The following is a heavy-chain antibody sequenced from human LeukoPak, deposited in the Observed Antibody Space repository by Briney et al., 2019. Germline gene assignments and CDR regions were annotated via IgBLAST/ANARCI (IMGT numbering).Heavy chain of an antibody. Sequence: GGSLTLSCAASGFTFSSYSMNWVRQAPGKGLEWVSSISSSSSYKYYADSVKGRFTISRDNAKNSLYLQMNSLRAEDTAVYYCASELGGSGSYHEDYWGQGTLVTVSS. CDR3: ASELGGSGSYHEDY. V-gene: IGHV3-21*01. CDR1: GFTFSSYS. CDR2: ISSSSSYK. J-gene: IGHJ4*02. D-gene: IGHD3-10*01.